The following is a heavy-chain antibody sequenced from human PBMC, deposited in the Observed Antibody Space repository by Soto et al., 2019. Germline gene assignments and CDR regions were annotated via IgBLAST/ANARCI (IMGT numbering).Heavy chain of an antibody. CDR1: GLSLSTTGVG. CDR2: IYWDDDK. Sequence: QITLKESGPTLVKPTQTLTLTCTFSGLSLSTTGVGVGWIRQPPGKALEWLALIYWDDDKRYSPSLKSRLTINKATSKNLVVLTMTNMDPVDTATYYCVQSRCGGDCLQSYSSHSYYGLDVWGQGTTVTVSS. CDR3: VQSRCGGDCLQSYSSHSYYGLDV. V-gene: IGHV2-5*02. D-gene: IGHD2-21*02. J-gene: IGHJ6*02.